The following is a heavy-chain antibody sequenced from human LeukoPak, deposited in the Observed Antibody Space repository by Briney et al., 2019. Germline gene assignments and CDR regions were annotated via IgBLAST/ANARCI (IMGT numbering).Heavy chain of an antibody. J-gene: IGHJ6*03. D-gene: IGHD2-21*02. CDR1: GFTFSNNW. Sequence: PGGSLRLSCAASGFTFSNNWMHWVRQAPGKGLVWVSRINPDGRRADYADSVKGRFTISRDNAKNTLDLQMNSLRAEDTAVYYCAREVEEAPTAVGVYYYYFMDVWGKGTTVTVSS. V-gene: IGHV3-74*01. CDR2: INPDGRRA. CDR3: AREVEEAPTAVGVYYYYFMDV.